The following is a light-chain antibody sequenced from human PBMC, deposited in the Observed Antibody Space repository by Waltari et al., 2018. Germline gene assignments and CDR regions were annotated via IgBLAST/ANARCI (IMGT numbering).Light chain of an antibody. CDR1: STDPDDYNF. CDR2: EVT. J-gene: IGLJ2*01. Sequence: QSALPQPPSASGSPGQSVTLSCTGTSTDPDDYNFVAWYQQQPGKAPQLIIHEVTKRATGVPDRFSGSRSATTASLTVSGLQYEDEGDYYCSSYGGSSTLVFGGGTKLTVL. CDR3: SSYGGSSTLV. V-gene: IGLV2-8*01.